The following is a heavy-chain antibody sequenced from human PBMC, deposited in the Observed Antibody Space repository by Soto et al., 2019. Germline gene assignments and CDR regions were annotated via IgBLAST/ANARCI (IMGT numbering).Heavy chain of an antibody. CDR2: ISAYNGNT. CDR1: GYTFTSYG. V-gene: IGHV1-18*01. J-gene: IGHJ4*02. CDR3: ARVIACSSTSCLPSADY. D-gene: IGHD2-2*01. Sequence: GASVKVSCKASGYTFTSYGISWARQAPGQGLEWMGWISAYNGNTNYAQKLQGRVTMTTDTSTSTAYMELRSLRSDDAAVYYCARVIACSSTSCLPSADYWGQGTLVTVSS.